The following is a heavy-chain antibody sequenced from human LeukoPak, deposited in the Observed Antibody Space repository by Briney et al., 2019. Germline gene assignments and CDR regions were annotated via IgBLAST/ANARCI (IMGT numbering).Heavy chain of an antibody. CDR2: ISNNVGST. D-gene: IGHD6-13*01. J-gene: IGHJ4*02. Sequence: GGSLRLSCSASGFTFGNYAMHWVRQAPGKGLEYVSAISNNVGSTYYADSVKGRFTISRDNSKNTLYLQMSSLRAEDTAVYYCVKGGSSSWYGFDYWGQGTLVTVSS. CDR3: VKGGSSSWYGFDY. CDR1: GFTFGNYA. V-gene: IGHV3-64D*09.